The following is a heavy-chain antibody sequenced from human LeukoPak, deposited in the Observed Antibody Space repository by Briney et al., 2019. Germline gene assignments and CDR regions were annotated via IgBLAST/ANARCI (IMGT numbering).Heavy chain of an antibody. CDR3: ARENRVAAGAYYYYYYMDV. V-gene: IGHV4-34*01. D-gene: IGHD6-13*01. CDR2: INHSGST. J-gene: IGHJ6*03. CDR1: GGSFSGYY. Sequence: SETLSLTCAVYGGSFSGYYWSWIRQPPGKGLEWIGEINHSGSTNYNPSLKSRVTISVDTSKNQFSLKLSSVTAADTAVYYCARENRVAAGAYYYYYYMDVWGKGTTVTISS.